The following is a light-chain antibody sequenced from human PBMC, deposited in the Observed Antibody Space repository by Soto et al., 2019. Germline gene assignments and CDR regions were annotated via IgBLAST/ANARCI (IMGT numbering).Light chain of an antibody. CDR3: AAWDGSLNVDV. Sequence: QSVLTQPPSASGTPGQRVTISCSGSSSNIGSNTVNWYQQLPRTAPKVLIYSNNQRPSRVPDRFSGSKSGTSASLAISGLQSEDEADYYCAAWDGSLNVDVFGTGTKVTVL. V-gene: IGLV1-44*01. CDR2: SNN. J-gene: IGLJ1*01. CDR1: SSNIGSNT.